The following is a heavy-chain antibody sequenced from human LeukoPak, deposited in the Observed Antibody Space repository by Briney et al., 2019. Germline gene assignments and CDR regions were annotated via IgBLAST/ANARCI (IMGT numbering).Heavy chain of an antibody. CDR2: INPNSGGT. D-gene: IGHD1-26*01. CDR3: ARDRVRSYSGSYYGY. Sequence: ASVKVSCQASGYTFTGYYMHWVRQAPGQGLEWMGWINPNSGGTNYAQKFQGRVTMTRDTSISTAYMELSRLRSDDTAVYYCARDRVRSYSGSYYGYWGQGTLVTVSS. V-gene: IGHV1-2*02. J-gene: IGHJ4*02. CDR1: GYTFTGYY.